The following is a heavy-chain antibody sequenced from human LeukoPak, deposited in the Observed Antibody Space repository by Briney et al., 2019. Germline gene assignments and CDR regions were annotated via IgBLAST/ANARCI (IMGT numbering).Heavy chain of an antibody. D-gene: IGHD6-13*01. CDR3: ARGKGIAAAGWYYFDY. CDR1: GGTFSSYA. CDR2: SIPIFGTA. Sequence: SVTVSFTASGGTFSSYAISWVRQAPGQGLEWMGGSIPIFGTANYAQKFQGRVTITADESTSTAYMELSSLRSEDTAVYYCARGKGIAAAGWYYFDYWGQGTLVTVSS. V-gene: IGHV1-69*13. J-gene: IGHJ4*02.